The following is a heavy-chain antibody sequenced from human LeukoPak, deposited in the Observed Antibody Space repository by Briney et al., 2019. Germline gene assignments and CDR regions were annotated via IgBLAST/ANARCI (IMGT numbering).Heavy chain of an antibody. CDR3: ARGPRGVGYCTNGVCYRSYYYYMDV. V-gene: IGHV1-46*01. Sequence: ASVKVSCKASGYTFTSYYMHWVRQAPGQGLEWMGIINPSGGSTSYAQKFQGRVTITTDESTSTAYMELSSLRSEDTAVYYCARGPRGVGYCTNGVCYRSYYYYMDVWGKGTTVTVSS. CDR1: GYTFTSYY. D-gene: IGHD2-8*01. J-gene: IGHJ6*03. CDR2: INPSGGST.